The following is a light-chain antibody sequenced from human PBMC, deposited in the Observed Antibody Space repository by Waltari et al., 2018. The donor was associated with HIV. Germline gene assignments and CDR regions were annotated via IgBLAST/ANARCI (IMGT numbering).Light chain of an antibody. CDR1: NSNIGINY. Sequence: QSVLTQPPSPSGTPGQRVTIYCSGSNSNIGINYVSWYQQLPGTAPKLLICWDNQRPSGVPGRFSGSKSGTSASLAISGLRSEDEADYYCAAWDDSLSGRVFGGGTNLTVL. V-gene: IGLV1-47*01. J-gene: IGLJ3*02. CDR2: WDN. CDR3: AAWDDSLSGRV.